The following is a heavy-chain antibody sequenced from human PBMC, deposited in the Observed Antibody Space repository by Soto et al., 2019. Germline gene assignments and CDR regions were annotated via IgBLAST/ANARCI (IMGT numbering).Heavy chain of an antibody. Sequence: QVQLVQSGAEVKKPGSSVKVSCKASGGTFSSYAINWVRQAPGQGLEWMGGIIPIFGTANYAQKFQGRVTITADESPSTAYMELSSLRSEDTAVYYCARGRGGSSYYYYGMDVWGQGTTVTVSS. CDR1: GGTFSSYA. V-gene: IGHV1-69*12. CDR2: IIPIFGTA. CDR3: ARGRGGSSYYYYGMDV. D-gene: IGHD2-15*01. J-gene: IGHJ6*02.